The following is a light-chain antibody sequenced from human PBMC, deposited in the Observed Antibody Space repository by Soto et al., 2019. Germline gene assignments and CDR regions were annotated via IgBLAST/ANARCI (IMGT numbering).Light chain of an antibody. V-gene: IGLV2-14*01. CDR2: EVS. Sequence: QSVLTQPASVSGSPGQSITISCTGTSSDVGGYNYVSWYQQQSGKAPKLLIHEVSHRPSGVSNRFSGSKSGNTASLTISGLQAEDEADYYCDSYTSSRAYVFGIGTKLTVL. J-gene: IGLJ1*01. CDR3: DSYTSSRAYV. CDR1: SSDVGGYNY.